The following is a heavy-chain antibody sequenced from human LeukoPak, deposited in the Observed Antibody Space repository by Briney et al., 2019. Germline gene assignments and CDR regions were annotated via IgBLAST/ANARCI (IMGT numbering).Heavy chain of an antibody. CDR1: GFTFNNYW. V-gene: IGHV3-7*01. D-gene: IGHD2-15*01. Sequence: GGSLRLSCAASGFTFNNYWMTWVRQAPGKGLEWVANIKQDGSQKNYGDSVKGRFTISRDNAKNSLNLQMNSLRAEDTGVYCCARLCSGENCLFDFWGQGTLVTVSP. CDR3: ARLCSGENCLFDF. J-gene: IGHJ4*02. CDR2: IKQDGSQK.